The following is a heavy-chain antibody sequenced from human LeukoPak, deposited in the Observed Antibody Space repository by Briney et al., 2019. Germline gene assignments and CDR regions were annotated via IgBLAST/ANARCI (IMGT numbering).Heavy chain of an antibody. D-gene: IGHD6-19*01. CDR2: ISGSGGST. J-gene: IGHJ4*02. V-gene: IGHV3-23*01. CDR3: AKVYLDSGWVDY. Sequence: GASLRLSCAASGFTFSSYAMSWVRQAPGKGLEWVSAISGSGGSTYYADSVKGRFTISRDNSKNTLYLQMNSLRAEDTAVYYCAKVYLDSGWVDYWGQGTLVTVSS. CDR1: GFTFSSYA.